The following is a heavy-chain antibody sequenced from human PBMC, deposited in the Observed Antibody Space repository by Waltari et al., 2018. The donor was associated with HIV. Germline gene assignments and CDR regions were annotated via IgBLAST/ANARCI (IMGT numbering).Heavy chain of an antibody. J-gene: IGHJ2*01. CDR1: GDSLNSGGYY. Sequence: QVQLQESGPGLVKPSQTLSLPCTVTGDSLNSGGYYWAWIRHHPEKGLGWIGFVYYRGSTFFNPSFKSRATISGDTSKNQFSLRLTSMTAADTAVYFCARVVYYYFDLWGRGTPVIVSS. CDR3: ARVVYYYFDL. CDR2: VYYRGST. V-gene: IGHV4-31*03.